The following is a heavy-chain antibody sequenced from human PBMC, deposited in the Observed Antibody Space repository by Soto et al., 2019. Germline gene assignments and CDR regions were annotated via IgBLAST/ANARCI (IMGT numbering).Heavy chain of an antibody. V-gene: IGHV3-23*01. J-gene: IGHJ4*02. CDR1: GFTFSSYA. D-gene: IGHD3-10*01. CDR2: ISGSGGST. CDR3: AKDLMVRGPNSRTPGYYFDY. Sequence: GGSLRLSCAASGFTFSSYAMSWVRQAPGKGLEWVSAISGSGGSTYYADSVKGRFTISRDNSKNTLYLQMNSLRAEDTAVYYCAKDLMVRGPNSRTPGYYFDYWGQGTLVTVSS.